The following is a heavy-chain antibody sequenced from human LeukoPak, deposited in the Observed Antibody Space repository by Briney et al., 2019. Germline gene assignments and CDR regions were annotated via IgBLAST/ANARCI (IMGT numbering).Heavy chain of an antibody. CDR3: ASLDKGNDVVFDC. V-gene: IGHV1-2*02. CDR1: GYTFTGYY. Sequence: ASVKVSCKASGYTFTGYYMHWVRQAPGQGLEWMGWINPNSGGTNYAQKFQGRVTMTRDTSISTAYMELSRLRSDDTAVYYCASLDKGNDVVFDCWGQGTLVTVSS. CDR2: INPNSGGT. J-gene: IGHJ4*02. D-gene: IGHD1-1*01.